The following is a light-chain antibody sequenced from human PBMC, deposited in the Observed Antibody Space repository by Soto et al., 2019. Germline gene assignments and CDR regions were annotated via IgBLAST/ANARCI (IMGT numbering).Light chain of an antibody. V-gene: IGKV3-11*01. CDR1: QSVSSY. Sequence: ENVLTLALATLSLTQEERATLSCRASQSVSSYLAWYQQKPGQAPRLLIYEASHRTTGIPARFSGSGSGTDFTLTIFSLEPEEYAVYDCQQRSNWPLTFGCGIKVDI. CDR3: QQRSNWPLT. J-gene: IGKJ3*01. CDR2: EAS.